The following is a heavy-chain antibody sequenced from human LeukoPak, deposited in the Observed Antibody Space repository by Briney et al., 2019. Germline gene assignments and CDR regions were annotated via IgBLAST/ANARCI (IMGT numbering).Heavy chain of an antibody. D-gene: IGHD2-2*01. CDR3: ARDYCSSTSCYGKYAFDI. CDR2: INHSGST. V-gene: IGHV4-34*01. CDR1: GGSFSGYY. Sequence: SETLSLTCAVYGGSFSGYYWSWIRQPPGKGLEWIGEINHSGSTNYNPSLKSRVTISVDTSKNQFSLKLSSVTAADTAVYYCARDYCSSTSCYGKYAFDIWGQGTMVTVSS. J-gene: IGHJ3*02.